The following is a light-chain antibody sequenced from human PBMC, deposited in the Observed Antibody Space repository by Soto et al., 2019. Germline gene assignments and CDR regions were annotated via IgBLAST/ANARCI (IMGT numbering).Light chain of an antibody. J-gene: IGKJ1*01. V-gene: IGKV1-5*01. CDR3: QQYYNYPET. CDR2: DAS. Sequence: DIQMTQSPSTLSAPVGDRVTITCRASQSITTWLAWYQQKPGKAPKLLIYDASSLESGVPSRFSGSGSGTEFTLTISSLQPDDFATYYCQQYYNYPETFGHVTKGDIK. CDR1: QSITTW.